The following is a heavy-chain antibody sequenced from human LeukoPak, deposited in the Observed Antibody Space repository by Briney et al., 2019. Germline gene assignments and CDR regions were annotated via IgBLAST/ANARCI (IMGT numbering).Heavy chain of an antibody. Sequence: GGSLRLSCAASGFTFSSYGMHWVRQAPGKGLEWVGVISNDGRNHYYGDSVRGRFTISRDNSNNTLYLQMDSLRAEDTAFYYCAKVLFGDYGSYFDSWGPGTLVTVSS. CDR3: AKVLFGDYGSYFDS. CDR2: ISNDGRNH. CDR1: GFTFSSYG. J-gene: IGHJ4*02. D-gene: IGHD4-17*01. V-gene: IGHV3-30*18.